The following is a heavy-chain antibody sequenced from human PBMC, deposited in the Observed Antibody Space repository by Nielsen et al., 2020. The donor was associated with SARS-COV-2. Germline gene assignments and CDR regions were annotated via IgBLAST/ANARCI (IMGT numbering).Heavy chain of an antibody. CDR3: ARLGYCSSTSCPRGYYYYYMDV. CDR1: GGSISSGGYY. CDR2: IYYSGST. J-gene: IGHJ6*03. D-gene: IGHD2-2*01. Sequence: SETLSLTCTVSGGSISSGGYYWSWIRQHPGKGLEWIGYIYYSGSTYYNPSLKSRVTISVDTSKNQFSLKLSSVTAADTAVYYCARLGYCSSTSCPRGYYYYYMDVWGKGTTVTVSS. V-gene: IGHV4-31*03.